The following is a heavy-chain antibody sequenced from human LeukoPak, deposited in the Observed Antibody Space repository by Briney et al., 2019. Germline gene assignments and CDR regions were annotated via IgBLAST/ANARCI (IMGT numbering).Heavy chain of an antibody. CDR1: GGSFSGYY. V-gene: IGHV4-34*01. D-gene: IGHD3-22*01. CDR2: INHSGST. Sequence: SETLSLTCAVYGGSFSGYYWSWIRQPPGKGLEWIGEINHSGSTNYNPSLKSRVTISVDTFKNQFSLKLSSVTPANTVVNYCPRADYYDSSGFNYWGQGTL. CDR3: PRADYYDSSGFNY. J-gene: IGHJ4*02.